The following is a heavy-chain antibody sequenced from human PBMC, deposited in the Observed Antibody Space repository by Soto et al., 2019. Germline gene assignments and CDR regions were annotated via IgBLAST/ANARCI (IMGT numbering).Heavy chain of an antibody. Sequence: QVQLVESGGGLVQPGGSLRLTCVASGFTFGSHGMHWVRQAPGKGLEGVAVISYDETNENYVDSVKGRFTISRDNSKSILYLQMNRLRPEDTAVYKCAKDLRTTISDYGMDVWGQGTTVTVSS. CDR2: ISYDETNE. CDR3: AKDLRTTISDYGMDV. V-gene: IGHV3-30*18. CDR1: GFTFGSHG. J-gene: IGHJ6*02.